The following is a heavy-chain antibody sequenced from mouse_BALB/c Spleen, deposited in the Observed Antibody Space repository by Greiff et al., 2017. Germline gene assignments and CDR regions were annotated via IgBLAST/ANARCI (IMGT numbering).Heavy chain of an antibody. CDR2: ISDGGSYT. D-gene: IGHD1-2*01. Sequence: EVKLMESGGGLVKPGGSLKLSCAASGFTFSDYYMYWVRQTPEKRLEWVATISDGGSYTYYPDSVKGRFTISRDNAKNNLYLQMSSLKSEDTAMYYCARGDHYDGPYYAMDYWGQGTSVTVSS. CDR1: GFTFSDYY. V-gene: IGHV5-4*02. CDR3: ARGDHYDGPYYAMDY. J-gene: IGHJ4*01.